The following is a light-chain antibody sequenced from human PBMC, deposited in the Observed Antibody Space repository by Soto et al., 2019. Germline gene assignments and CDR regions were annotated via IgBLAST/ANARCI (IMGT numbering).Light chain of an antibody. Sequence: QSVLTQPPSASGSPGQSVAISCTGTSSDVGGYNYVSLYQQHPGKAPKLMIYEVNKRPSGVPDRFSGSKSGNTASLTVSGLQAEDEAASYCSSSAGSSNVFGTGTKGTVL. V-gene: IGLV2-8*01. CDR1: SSDVGGYNY. CDR3: SSSAGSSNV. CDR2: EVN. J-gene: IGLJ1*01.